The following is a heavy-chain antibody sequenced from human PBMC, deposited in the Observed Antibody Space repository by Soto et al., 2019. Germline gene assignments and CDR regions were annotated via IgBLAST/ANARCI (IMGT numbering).Heavy chain of an antibody. CDR2: TYYRSKWYY. Sequence: QVQLQQSGPGLVKPSQTLSLTCAISGDSVSTNNAGWNWIRQSPSRGLEWLGRTYYRSKWYYDYAVSVRSRITIKPDTAKNQLSLQLNSVTPEDTAMYYCARGWLANGFDPWGQGTLVTVSS. V-gene: IGHV6-1*01. CDR1: GDSVSTNNAG. D-gene: IGHD6-19*01. J-gene: IGHJ5*02. CDR3: ARGWLANGFDP.